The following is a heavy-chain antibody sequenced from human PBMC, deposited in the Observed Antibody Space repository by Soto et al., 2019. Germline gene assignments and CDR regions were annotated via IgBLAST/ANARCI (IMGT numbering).Heavy chain of an antibody. CDR2: ISGSGGST. CDR3: ASGVVAATTDYYYYMDV. CDR1: GFTFSSYA. D-gene: IGHD2-15*01. J-gene: IGHJ6*03. V-gene: IGHV3-23*01. Sequence: GGSLRLSCAASGFTFSSYAMSWVRQAPGKGLEWVSAISGSGGSTYYANSVKGRFTISRDNSKNTLYLQMDSLRAEDMAVYYCASGVVAATTDYYYYMDVWGKGTTVTVSS.